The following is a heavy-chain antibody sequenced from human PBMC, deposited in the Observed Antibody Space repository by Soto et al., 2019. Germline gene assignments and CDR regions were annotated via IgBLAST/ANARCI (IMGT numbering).Heavy chain of an antibody. V-gene: IGHV3-30*04. D-gene: IGHD3-10*01. J-gene: IGHJ5*02. CDR3: ARNTDHRLVRGWLDP. Sequence: PGGSLRLFCAASGLSIYTSAMHWVRQAPGKGLEWVAMISHDGSHEYYGDSVKGRFSVSRDNSQNILHPQMNSLRIEDTAVYFCARNTDHRLVRGWLDPWGQGTLVTVSS. CDR1: GLSIYTSA. CDR2: ISHDGSHE.